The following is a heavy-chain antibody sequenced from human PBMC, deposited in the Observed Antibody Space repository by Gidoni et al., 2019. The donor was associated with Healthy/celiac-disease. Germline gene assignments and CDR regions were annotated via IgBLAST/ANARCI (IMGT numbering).Heavy chain of an antibody. Sequence: EVQLVEPGGGLVQSGGSLRPLCAASGFTFSSYDMHWVRQATGKGLEWVSAIGTAADTYYPGSVKGQFTISREKAKSTLYLQMSSLRAEDTAVYYCARALPGGIYYCYMDDWGKGTTVTVSS. D-gene: IGHD1-1*01. CDR3: ARALPGGIYYCYMDD. V-gene: IGHV3-13*01. CDR2: IGTAADT. CDR1: GFTFSSYD. J-gene: IGHJ6*03.